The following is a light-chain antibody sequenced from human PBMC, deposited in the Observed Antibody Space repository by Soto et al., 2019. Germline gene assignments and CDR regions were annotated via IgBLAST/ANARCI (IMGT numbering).Light chain of an antibody. CDR1: QSVSSSY. CDR2: DAS. V-gene: IGKV3-15*01. J-gene: IGKJ4*01. Sequence: EIVLTQSPATLSVSPGERATLSCRASQSVSSSYLAWYQQKPGQAPRLLIDDASTRAAGIPDRFNGGGSGTEFNLTISRLQSEDFALYYCQKFHNWPLSCGGGTKVDIK. CDR3: QKFHNWPLS.